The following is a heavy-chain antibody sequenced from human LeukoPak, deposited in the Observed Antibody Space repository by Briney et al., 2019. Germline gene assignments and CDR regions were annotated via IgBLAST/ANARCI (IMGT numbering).Heavy chain of an antibody. Sequence: PGGSLRLSCAASGFTFMTYGMHWVRQAPGKGLEWVAFIRYDGNIKYYADSVKGRFTISRDNPDNTLHLQMNSLRPEDTAVYYCAKASPPYYYDSSGLALAFDIWGQGTMVTVSS. J-gene: IGHJ3*02. CDR1: GFTFMTYG. V-gene: IGHV3-30*02. CDR2: IRYDGNIK. D-gene: IGHD3-22*01. CDR3: AKASPPYYYDSSGLALAFDI.